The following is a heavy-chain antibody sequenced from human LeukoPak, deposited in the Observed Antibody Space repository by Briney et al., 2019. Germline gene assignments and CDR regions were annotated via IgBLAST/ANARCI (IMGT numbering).Heavy chain of an antibody. CDR2: IRYDGSNK. V-gene: IGHV3-30*02. Sequence: PGGSLRLSCAASGFTFGSYGMHWVRQAPGKGLEWVAFIRYDGSNKYYADSVKGRFTISRDNSKNTLCLQMNSLRAEDTAVYYCAKDLLAMIVVVIPYYFDYWGQGTLVTVSS. CDR3: AKDLLAMIVVVIPYYFDY. J-gene: IGHJ4*02. D-gene: IGHD3-22*01. CDR1: GFTFGSYG.